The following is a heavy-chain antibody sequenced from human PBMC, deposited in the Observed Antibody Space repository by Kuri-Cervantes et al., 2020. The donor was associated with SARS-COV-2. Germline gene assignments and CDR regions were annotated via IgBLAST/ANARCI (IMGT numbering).Heavy chain of an antibody. Sequence: GGSLRLSGAASGFTLGSHSVSWVRQAPGKGLEWVANIKQDGSEKYYVDYGKGRFTISRDNAKNSLYLQMNSLRAEDTAVYYCARDRNWGDWYFDLWGRGTLVTVSS. CDR1: GFTLGSHS. CDR2: IKQDGSEK. CDR3: ARDRNWGDWYFDL. J-gene: IGHJ2*01. V-gene: IGHV3-7*01. D-gene: IGHD7-27*01.